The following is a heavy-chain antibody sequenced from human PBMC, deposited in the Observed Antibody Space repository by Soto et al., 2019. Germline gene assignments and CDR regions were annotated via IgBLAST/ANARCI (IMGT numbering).Heavy chain of an antibody. V-gene: IGHV4-34*01. CDR1: GGSFSGYY. J-gene: IGHJ6*02. D-gene: IGHD5-12*01. Sequence: KPSETLSLTCAVYGGSFSGYYWSWIRQPPGKGLEWIGEINHSGSTNYNPSLKSRVTISVDTSKNQFSLKLSSVTAADTAVYYCARARKMATIAYYYYGMDVWGQGTTVTVSS. CDR3: ARARKMATIAYYYYGMDV. CDR2: INHSGST.